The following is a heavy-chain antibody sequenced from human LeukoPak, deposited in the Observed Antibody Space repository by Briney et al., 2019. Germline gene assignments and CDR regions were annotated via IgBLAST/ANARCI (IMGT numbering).Heavy chain of an antibody. D-gene: IGHD1-26*01. CDR2: IYTSGST. Sequence: PSETLSLTCTVSGGSISSYYWSWIRQPAGKGLEWIGRIYTSGSTNYNPPLKSRVTMSVDTSKNQFSLKLSSVTAADTAVYYCARDLVRGSYKKKDAFDIWGQGTMVTVSS. CDR3: ARDLVRGSYKKKDAFDI. J-gene: IGHJ3*02. CDR1: GGSISSYY. V-gene: IGHV4-4*07.